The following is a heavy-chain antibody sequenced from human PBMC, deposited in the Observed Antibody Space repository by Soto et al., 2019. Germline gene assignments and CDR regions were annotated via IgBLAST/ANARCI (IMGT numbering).Heavy chain of an antibody. V-gene: IGHV1-69*01. CDR1: GGTFSSYA. D-gene: IGHD4-17*01. CDR2: IIPIFGTA. Sequence: QVQLVQSVAEVKKPGSSVKVSCKASGGTFSSYAISWVRQAPGQGLEWMGGIIPIFGTANYAQKFQGRVTITADDSTSTAYMELSRLRSEDTAVYYCARDTDDYGDYGYFQHWGQGTLVTVSS. J-gene: IGHJ1*01. CDR3: ARDTDDYGDYGYFQH.